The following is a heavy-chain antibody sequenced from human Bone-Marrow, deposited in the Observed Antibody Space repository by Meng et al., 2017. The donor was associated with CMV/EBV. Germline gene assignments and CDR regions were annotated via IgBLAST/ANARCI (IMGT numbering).Heavy chain of an antibody. J-gene: IGHJ4*02. Sequence: GESLKISCAASGFTFSSYGMHWVRQAPGKGLEWVAFIRYDGSNKYYADSVKGRFTISRDNSKNTLYLQMNSLRAEDTAVYYCTIIGRYCSGTTCPLGVSSALEWGQGTRVTVSS. CDR3: TIIGRYCSGTTCPLGVSSALE. CDR1: GFTFSSYG. CDR2: IRYDGSNK. V-gene: IGHV3-30*02. D-gene: IGHD1-14*01.